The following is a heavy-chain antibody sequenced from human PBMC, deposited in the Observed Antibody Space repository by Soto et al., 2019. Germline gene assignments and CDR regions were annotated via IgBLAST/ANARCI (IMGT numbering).Heavy chain of an antibody. J-gene: IGHJ4*02. CDR1: GFTFSDYY. D-gene: IGHD5-18*01. CDR2: ISSRSSYT. CDR3: ARDHSLGGYSYGKSDC. V-gene: IGHV3-11*06. Sequence: LRLSFAASGFTFSDYYMSWIRQAPGKGLEWVSHISSRSSYTNYADSVKGRFTISRDNAKNTLYLQMNRLRADDTAVYYCARDHSLGGYSYGKSDCWGQGTLVTVSS.